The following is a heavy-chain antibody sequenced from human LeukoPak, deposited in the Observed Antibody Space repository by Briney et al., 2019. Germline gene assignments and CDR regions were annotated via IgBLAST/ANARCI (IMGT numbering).Heavy chain of an antibody. CDR2: INHSGST. Sequence: SETLSLTCAVYGGSFSGYYWSWIRQPPGKGLEWIGEINHSGSTNDNPPLKSRVTISVDTSKNQCSLKLSSVTAADTAVYYCASLGTGDRVYWGQGTLVTVSS. V-gene: IGHV4-34*01. CDR1: GGSFSGYY. D-gene: IGHD7-27*01. CDR3: ASLGTGDRVY. J-gene: IGHJ4*02.